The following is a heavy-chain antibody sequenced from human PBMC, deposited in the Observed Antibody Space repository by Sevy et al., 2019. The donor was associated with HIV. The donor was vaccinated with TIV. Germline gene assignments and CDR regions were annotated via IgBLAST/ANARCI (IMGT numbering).Heavy chain of an antibody. CDR1: GYTFTGYY. D-gene: IGHD3-3*01. V-gene: IGHV1-2*02. CDR2: INPNSGST. Sequence: ASVKVSCKASGYTFTGYYMHWVRQAPGQGLEWMGWINPNSGSTNYAQKFQGRVTMTRDTSISTAYMELSRLRSDDTAVYYCARVETYYYYGMDVWGQGTTVTVSS. CDR3: ARVETYYYYGMDV. J-gene: IGHJ6*02.